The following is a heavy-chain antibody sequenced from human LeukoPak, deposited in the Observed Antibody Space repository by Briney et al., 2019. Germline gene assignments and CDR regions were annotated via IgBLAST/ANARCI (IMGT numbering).Heavy chain of an antibody. V-gene: IGHV3-11*01. Sequence: GGSVRLSCAASGFTFSDYYMSWIRQAPGKGLEWVSYISNSGSTIKYADSVKGRFTISRDNAKNSLDLQMNSLRTEDTAVYYCARNGGDYHDYWGQGTLVTVSS. CDR2: ISNSGSTI. J-gene: IGHJ4*02. CDR1: GFTFSDYY. D-gene: IGHD1-1*01. CDR3: ARNGGDYHDY.